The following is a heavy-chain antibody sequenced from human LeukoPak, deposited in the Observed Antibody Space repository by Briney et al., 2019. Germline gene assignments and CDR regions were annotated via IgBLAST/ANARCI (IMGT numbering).Heavy chain of an antibody. CDR1: GFTVSSNY. V-gene: IGHV3-66*01. CDR3: TRSNNVVGATYFDY. D-gene: IGHD1-26*01. J-gene: IGHJ4*02. CDR2: IYSGGST. Sequence: PGGSLRLSCAASGFTVSSNYMSWVRQAPGKGLEWVSVIYSGGSTYYADSVKGRFTISRDNSKNTLYLQMGSLRAEDMAVYYCTRSNNVVGATYFDYWGQGAPVTVSS.